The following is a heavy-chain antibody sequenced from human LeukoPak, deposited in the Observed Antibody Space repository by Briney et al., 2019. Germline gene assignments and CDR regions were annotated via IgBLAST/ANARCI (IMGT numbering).Heavy chain of an antibody. Sequence: PGGSLRLSCAASGFTFDDYAMHWVRQAPGKGLEWVSGISWNSGSIGYADSVKGRFTISRDNAKNSLYLQMNSLRAEDTALYYCAKESSSGWPGDFDYWGQGTLVTVSS. CDR2: ISWNSGSI. V-gene: IGHV3-9*01. CDR1: GFTFDDYA. CDR3: AKESSSGWPGDFDY. J-gene: IGHJ4*02. D-gene: IGHD6-19*01.